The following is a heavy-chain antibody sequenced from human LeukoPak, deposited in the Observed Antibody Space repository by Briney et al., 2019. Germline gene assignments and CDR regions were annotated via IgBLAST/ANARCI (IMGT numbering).Heavy chain of an antibody. CDR2: ISGSGGST. J-gene: IGHJ5*02. V-gene: IGHV3-23*01. D-gene: IGHD2-2*01. Sequence: GGSLRLSCAASGFTFSSYAMSWVRQAPGKGLEWVSAISGSGGSTYYADSVKGRFTIPRDNSKNTLYLQMNSLRAEDTAVYYCAKDPFLANRPPAAIPGWFDPWGQGTLVTVSS. CDR3: AKDPFLANRPPAAIPGWFDP. CDR1: GFTFSSYA.